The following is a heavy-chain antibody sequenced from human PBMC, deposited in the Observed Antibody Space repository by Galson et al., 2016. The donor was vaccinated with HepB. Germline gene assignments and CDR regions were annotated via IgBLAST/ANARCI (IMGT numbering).Heavy chain of an antibody. Sequence: TLSLTCTVSGASLGDGDYYWSWIRQHPGKGLEWIGYIFVSGTTYYNPSLKSRISMSMDKSKHQLSLKLNSLTAADTAVYYCAREDMAVPGGGMNLWGQGTLVTVSS. V-gene: IGHV4-31*03. CDR1: GASLGDGDYY. CDR3: AREDMAVPGGGMNL. CDR2: IFVSGTT. D-gene: IGHD6-19*01. J-gene: IGHJ5*02.